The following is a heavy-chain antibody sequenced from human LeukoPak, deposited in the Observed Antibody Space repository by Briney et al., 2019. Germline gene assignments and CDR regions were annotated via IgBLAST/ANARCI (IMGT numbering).Heavy chain of an antibody. CDR3: ARGGGAYTPFDC. V-gene: IGHV3-23*01. D-gene: IGHD3-16*01. Sequence: GGSLRLSCAPSGFTFNSYPMTWVRQVQGRGLDWVSTILSGGDTYYADSVKGRFTISRDNSRDTLYLQMNSLRAEDTAVYYCARGGGAYTPFDCWGLGTLVTVSS. CDR2: ILSGGDT. CDR1: GFTFNSYP. J-gene: IGHJ4*02.